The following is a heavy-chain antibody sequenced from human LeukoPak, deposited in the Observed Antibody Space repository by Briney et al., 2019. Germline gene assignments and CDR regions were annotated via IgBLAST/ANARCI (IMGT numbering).Heavy chain of an antibody. CDR3: AREQYYGSGRRGNWFDP. CDR2: ISYDGSNK. Sequence: GRSLRLSCAASGFTFSSYGMHWVRQAPGKGLEWVAVISYDGSNKYYADSVKGRFTISRDNSKNTLYLQMNSLRAEDTAVYYCAREQYYGSGRRGNWFDPWGQGTLVTVSS. V-gene: IGHV3-30*03. CDR1: GFTFSSYG. D-gene: IGHD3-10*01. J-gene: IGHJ5*02.